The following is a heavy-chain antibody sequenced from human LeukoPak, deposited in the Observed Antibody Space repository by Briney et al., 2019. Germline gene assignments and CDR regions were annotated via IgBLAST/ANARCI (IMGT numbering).Heavy chain of an antibody. CDR2: IYHSGYT. D-gene: IGHD6-6*01. Sequence: SETLSLTCNVSGASISTGTSYWGWIRQPPGRGLEWIGSIYHSGYTYYNPSLKSRVTISVDTSKNQFSLKLSSVTAADTAVYYCARVGTIAARGIWFDPWGQGTLVTVSS. CDR1: GASISTGTSY. J-gene: IGHJ5*02. CDR3: ARVGTIAARGIWFDP. V-gene: IGHV4-39*07.